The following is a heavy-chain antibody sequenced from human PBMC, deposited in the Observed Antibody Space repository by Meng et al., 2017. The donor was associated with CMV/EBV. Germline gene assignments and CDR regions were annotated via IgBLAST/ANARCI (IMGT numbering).Heavy chain of an antibody. CDR2: ISSSSSYI. CDR3: ARDQYDFWSGYFPSDGMDV. Sequence: ETLSLTCAASGFTFSSYSMNWVRQAPGKGLEWVSSISSSSSYIYYADSVKGRFTISRDNAKNSLYLQMNSLRAEDTAVYHCARDQYDFWSGYFPSDGMDVWGQGATVTVSS. V-gene: IGHV3-21*01. CDR1: GFTFSSYS. J-gene: IGHJ6*02. D-gene: IGHD3-3*01.